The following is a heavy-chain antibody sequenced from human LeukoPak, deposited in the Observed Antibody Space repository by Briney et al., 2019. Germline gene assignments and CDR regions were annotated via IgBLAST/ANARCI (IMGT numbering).Heavy chain of an antibody. V-gene: IGHV3-23*01. Sequence: GGSLRLSCAASGITFSSYAMNWVRQVPGKGLEWVSTIGGSGNTTYYADSVKGRFTISRDKSKNTLYLQMNSLRAEDTAVYYCAKEVASRSGSYYGSAFDIWGQGTMVTVSS. CDR3: AKEVASRSGSYYGSAFDI. D-gene: IGHD1-26*01. J-gene: IGHJ3*02. CDR1: GITFSSYA. CDR2: IGGSGNTT.